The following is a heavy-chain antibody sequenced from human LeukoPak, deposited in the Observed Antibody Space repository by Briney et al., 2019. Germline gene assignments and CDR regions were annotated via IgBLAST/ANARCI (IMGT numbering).Heavy chain of an antibody. J-gene: IGHJ3*02. Sequence: GGSLRLSCAASGFTFSSYWMSWVRQAPGKGLEWVANIKQDGSDKYYVDSVKGRFTISRDNARNSLYLQMNSLRAEDTAVYYCARRYCTSTSCYIAFDIWGQGTMVTVSS. D-gene: IGHD2-2*02. V-gene: IGHV3-7*01. CDR1: GFTFSSYW. CDR3: ARRYCTSTSCYIAFDI. CDR2: IKQDGSDK.